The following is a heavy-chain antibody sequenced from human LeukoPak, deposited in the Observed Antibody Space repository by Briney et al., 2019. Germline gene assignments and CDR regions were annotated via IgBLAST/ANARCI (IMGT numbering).Heavy chain of an antibody. V-gene: IGHV3-11*06. Sequence: GGSLRLSCAASGFTFSDYYMSWMRQAPGKGVEWVSYISSSSSYTNYADSVKGRFTISRDNAKNSLYLQMNSLRAEDTAVYYCARVGRGSYGAFDIWGQGTMVTVSS. CDR1: GFTFSDYY. D-gene: IGHD4-17*01. J-gene: IGHJ3*02. CDR3: ARVGRGSYGAFDI. CDR2: ISSSSSYT.